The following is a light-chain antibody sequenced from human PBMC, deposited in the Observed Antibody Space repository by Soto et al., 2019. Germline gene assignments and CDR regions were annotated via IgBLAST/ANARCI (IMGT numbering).Light chain of an antibody. CDR1: QSFSHF. CDR2: DXS. CDR3: QQRSRGTRT. V-gene: IGKV3-11*01. J-gene: IGKJ1*01. Sequence: EIVLPQSPATLPLSPGGRANVSXRASQSFSHFLAWYQLKPGXAPRXXXDDXSNRATGSPARLSGSGSGTDFTPPISSLEPDYFARYYCQQRSRGTRTFGQGTKVDIK.